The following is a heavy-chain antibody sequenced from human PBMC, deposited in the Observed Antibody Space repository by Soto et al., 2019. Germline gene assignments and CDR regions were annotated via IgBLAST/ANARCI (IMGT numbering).Heavy chain of an antibody. Sequence: SETLSLTCAVYGGSFSGYYWSWIRQPPGKGLEWIGEINHSGSTNYNPSLKSRVTISVDTSKNQFSLKLSSVTAADTAVYYCARGRGGYYGSGSYLNWFDPWGQGTLVTVSS. V-gene: IGHV4-34*01. D-gene: IGHD3-10*01. J-gene: IGHJ5*02. CDR3: ARGRGGYYGSGSYLNWFDP. CDR2: INHSGST. CDR1: GGSFSGYY.